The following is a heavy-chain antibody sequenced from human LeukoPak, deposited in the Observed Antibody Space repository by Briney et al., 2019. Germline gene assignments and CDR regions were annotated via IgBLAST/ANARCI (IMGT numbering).Heavy chain of an antibody. J-gene: IGHJ4*02. V-gene: IGHV5-51*01. D-gene: IGHD2-15*01. Sequence: GESLKISCKGSGYNFISYWIGWVRQMPGKGLEWMGNIYPGDSDTRYSPSYQGQVTISADKSINTAYLQWSSLKASDTAIYYCARRVCIGGTCYPFDYWGQGTLVTVSS. CDR3: ARRVCIGGTCYPFDY. CDR2: IYPGDSDT. CDR1: GYNFISYW.